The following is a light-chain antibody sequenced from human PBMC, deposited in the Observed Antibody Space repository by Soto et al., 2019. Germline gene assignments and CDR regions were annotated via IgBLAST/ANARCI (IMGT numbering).Light chain of an antibody. V-gene: IGLV1-40*01. J-gene: IGLJ1*01. CDR2: VNT. CDR1: SSNIGARFD. Sequence: QSVLTQPPSVSGAPGQRVTISCTGSSSNIGARFDVHWYRHLPGTAPKLLISVNTNGPSGVADRFSGSKSGTSASLAIAGLRAEDGADYYCQSYDSSLAGFVFGTGTKVTVL. CDR3: QSYDSSLAGFV.